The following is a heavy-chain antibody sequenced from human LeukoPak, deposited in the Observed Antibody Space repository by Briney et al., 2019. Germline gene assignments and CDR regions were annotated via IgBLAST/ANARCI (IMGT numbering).Heavy chain of an antibody. J-gene: IGHJ4*02. CDR2: IKQDGSEE. CDR1: GFTFSRNW. V-gene: IGHV3-7*03. CDR3: ARGNYYYDSSGHHYYFDY. Sequence: GGSLRLSCTVSGFTFSRNWMSWVRQAPGKGLEWVANIKQDGSEEYYVDSVKGRFTISRDNVKNSLYLQMNSLRAEDTAVYYCARGNYYYDSSGHHYYFDYWGQGTLVTVSS. D-gene: IGHD3-22*01.